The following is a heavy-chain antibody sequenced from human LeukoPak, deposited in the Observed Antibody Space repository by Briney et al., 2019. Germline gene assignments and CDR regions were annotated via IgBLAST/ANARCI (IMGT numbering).Heavy chain of an antibody. CDR2: IYYSGST. J-gene: IGHJ3*02. CDR3: ARDRRMKIAVAGNDAFDI. CDR1: GGSISSYY. Sequence: SETLSLTSTVSGGSISSYYWSWIRQPPGKGLEWIGYIYYSGSTNYNPSLKSRVTISVDTSKNQFSLKLSSVTAADTAVYYCARDRRMKIAVAGNDAFDIWGQGTMVTVSS. D-gene: IGHD6-19*01. V-gene: IGHV4-59*01.